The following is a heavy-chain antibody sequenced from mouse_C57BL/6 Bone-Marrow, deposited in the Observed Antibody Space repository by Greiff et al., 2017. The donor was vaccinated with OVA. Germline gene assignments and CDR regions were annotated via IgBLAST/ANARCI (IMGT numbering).Heavy chain of an antibody. V-gene: IGHV2-2*01. CDR3: ARGDSNYPWYFDV. CDR2: IWSGGST. Sequence: QVQLQQSGPGLVQPSQRLSITCTVSGFSLTSYGVHWVRQSPGKGLEWLGGIWSGGSTDYNAAFISRLSISKDNSKSQVFFKMNSLQADDTAIYYCARGDSNYPWYFDVWGTGTTVTVSS. D-gene: IGHD2-5*01. J-gene: IGHJ1*03. CDR1: GFSLTSYG.